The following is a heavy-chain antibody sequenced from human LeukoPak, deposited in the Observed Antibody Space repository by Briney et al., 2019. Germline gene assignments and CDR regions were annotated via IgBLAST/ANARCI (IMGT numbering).Heavy chain of an antibody. CDR2: IYSDGPT. Sequence: GGSLRLSCAASEFTVSNNYMSWVRQAPGKGLEWVSVIYSDGPTYYADSVKGRFTISRDISKNTVYLQMNSLRTEDTAVYYCARGIEIAAIFFSTWGQGTLVPVSS. CDR1: EFTVSNNY. V-gene: IGHV3-53*01. D-gene: IGHD5-24*01. CDR3: ARGIEIAAIFFST. J-gene: IGHJ5*02.